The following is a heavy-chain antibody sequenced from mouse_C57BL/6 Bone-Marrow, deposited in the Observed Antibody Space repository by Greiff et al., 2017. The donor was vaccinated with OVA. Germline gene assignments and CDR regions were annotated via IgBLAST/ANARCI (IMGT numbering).Heavy chain of an antibody. D-gene: IGHD1-1*01. J-gene: IGHJ4*01. V-gene: IGHV5-9*01. Sequence: EVHLVESGGGLVKPGGSLKLSCAASGFTFSGYTMSWVRRTPGKRLEWVATISGGGGNTYYPDSVKGRFTISRDNAKNTLYLQMSSLRSEDTALYYCARRGYYGSSYAMDYWGQGTSVTVSS. CDR2: ISGGGGNT. CDR1: GFTFSGYT. CDR3: ARRGYYGSSYAMDY.